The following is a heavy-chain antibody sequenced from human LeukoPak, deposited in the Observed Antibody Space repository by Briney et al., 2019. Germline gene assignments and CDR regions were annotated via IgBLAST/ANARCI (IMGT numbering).Heavy chain of an antibody. V-gene: IGHV3-23*01. D-gene: IGHD2-2*01. Sequence: GGTLRLSCAASGFTFSSYGMSWVRQAPGKGLEWVSAISGSGGSTYYADSVKGRFTISRDNSKNTLYLQMNSLRAEDTAVYYCAKGIAGCSSTSCHSHFDYWGQGTLVTVSS. CDR1: GFTFSSYG. CDR3: AKGIAGCSSTSCHSHFDY. CDR2: ISGSGGST. J-gene: IGHJ4*02.